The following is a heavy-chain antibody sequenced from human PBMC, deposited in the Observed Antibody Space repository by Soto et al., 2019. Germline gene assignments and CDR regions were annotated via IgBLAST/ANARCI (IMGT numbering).Heavy chain of an antibody. Sequence: GGSLRLSCAGSGFTFSNYAMSWVRQAPGKGLAWVSAISGSGGSTYYADSVKGRFTISRDNSKNTLYLQMNSLRAEDTAVYYCAREGYSGSYNYYYYYGMDVWGQGTTVTVSS. CDR1: GFTFSNYA. V-gene: IGHV3-23*01. CDR2: ISGSGGST. CDR3: AREGYSGSYNYYYYYGMDV. J-gene: IGHJ6*02. D-gene: IGHD1-26*01.